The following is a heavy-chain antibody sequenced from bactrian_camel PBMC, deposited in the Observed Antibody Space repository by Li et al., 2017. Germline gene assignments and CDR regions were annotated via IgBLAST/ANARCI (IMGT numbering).Heavy chain of an antibody. CDR3: AANSGPWFVRADYCTGLSDFTY. D-gene: IGHD3*01. Sequence: HVQLVESGGGSVQAGGSLRLSCAVSADPYYNKHCRGWLRQAPGAERAGVAAIDSDGSTHYARSVAGRFTISKDKAKDTVYLQMNGLKPDDTAMYYCAANSGPWFVRADYCTGLSDFTYWGRGTQVTVS. CDR2: IDSDGST. V-gene: IGHV3S53*01. J-gene: IGHJ4*01. CDR1: ADPYYNKHC.